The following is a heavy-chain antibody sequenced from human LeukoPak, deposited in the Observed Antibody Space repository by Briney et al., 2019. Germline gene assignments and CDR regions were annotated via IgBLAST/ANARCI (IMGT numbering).Heavy chain of an antibody. V-gene: IGHV4-59*11. CDR2: IYYSGST. D-gene: IGHD2-8*01. CDR3: ARGLGVLYAGHFDY. CDR1: GGSIGSHY. Sequence: SETLSLTCTVSGGSIGSHYWSWIRQPPEKGLEWVWYIYYSGSTNYNPSLKSRVTISVDTSKNQFSLKLSSVTAADTAVYYCARGLGVLYAGHFDYWGQGTLVTVSS. J-gene: IGHJ4*02.